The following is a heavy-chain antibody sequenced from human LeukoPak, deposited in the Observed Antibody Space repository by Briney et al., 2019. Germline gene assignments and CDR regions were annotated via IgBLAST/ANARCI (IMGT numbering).Heavy chain of an antibody. CDR3: SPAAIDY. V-gene: IGHV3-48*04. Sequence: PGGSLRLSCAASGFTVNSNYMSWVRQAPGKGLEWVSYISSSSSTIYYADSVKGRFTISRDNAKNSLYLQMNSLRAEDTAVYYCSPAAIDYWGQGTLVTVSS. J-gene: IGHJ4*02. D-gene: IGHD2-2*01. CDR1: GFTVNSNY. CDR2: ISSSSSTI.